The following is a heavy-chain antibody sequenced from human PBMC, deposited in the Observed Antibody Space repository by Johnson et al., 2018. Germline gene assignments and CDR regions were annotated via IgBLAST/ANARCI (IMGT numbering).Heavy chain of an antibody. CDR2: INGSGGTA. CDR1: GFTFSSYS. V-gene: IGHV3-23*04. D-gene: IGHD3-22*01. CDR3: ARGYYYVSSGFPYYYDGMDG. J-gene: IGHJ6*02. Sequence: VQLVQSGGGLVQPGGSLRLSCAASGFTFSSYSMSWVRQAPGKGLAWVSDINGSGGTAHYADSVKGRFTISRDNSKNTLYLQMNSLRVEDTAVYYCARGYYYVSSGFPYYYDGMDGWGQGTTVTVSS.